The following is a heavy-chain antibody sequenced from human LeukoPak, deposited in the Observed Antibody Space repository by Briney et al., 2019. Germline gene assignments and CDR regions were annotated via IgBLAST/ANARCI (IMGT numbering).Heavy chain of an antibody. CDR1: GFTFSSYA. CDR2: ILDDGNYT. J-gene: IGHJ4*02. D-gene: IGHD6-13*01. V-gene: IGHV3-30*04. CDR3: AKFIAAPFYFDY. Sequence: GGSLRLSCAASGFTFSSYAMHWVRQAPGKGLEWVAFILDDGNYTYYADSVKGRFTISRDNAKNSLYLQMNSLRAEDTAVYYCAKFIAAPFYFDYWGQGTLVTVSS.